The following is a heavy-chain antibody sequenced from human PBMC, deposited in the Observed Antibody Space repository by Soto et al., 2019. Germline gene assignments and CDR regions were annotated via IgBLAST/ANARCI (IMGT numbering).Heavy chain of an antibody. CDR1: GYTFSTYW. Sequence: LGESLKISCKGSGYTFSTYWIGWVRQVPGKGLEWMGIIYPGDSDARYSPSFQGQVTISADKSLTTAYMQWTSLRASDSGIYYWARVGCSGGNSYLIDALEDWGQGTQVTVSS. J-gene: IGHJ4*02. CDR3: ARVGCSGGNSYLIDALED. CDR2: IYPGDSDA. V-gene: IGHV5-51*01. D-gene: IGHD2-15*01.